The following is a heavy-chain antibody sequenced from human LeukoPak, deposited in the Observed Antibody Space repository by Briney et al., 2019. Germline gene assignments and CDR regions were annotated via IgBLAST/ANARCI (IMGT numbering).Heavy chain of an antibody. Sequence: PGGSLRPPCAASGFTVSNNYLTWVRQAPGKGLEWVSVIYKIGNTFYADFVKGRFTISRDNFRNTLYLQMNSLRAEDTALYYCARGIVVGGSGVWALDIWGQGTMVTVSS. CDR1: GFTVSNNY. V-gene: IGHV3-66*01. J-gene: IGHJ3*02. CDR3: ARGIVVGGSGVWALDI. D-gene: IGHD1-26*01. CDR2: IYKIGNT.